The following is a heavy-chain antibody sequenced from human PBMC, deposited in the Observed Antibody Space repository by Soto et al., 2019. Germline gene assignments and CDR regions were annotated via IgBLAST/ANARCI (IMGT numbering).Heavy chain of an antibody. CDR1: GYTFSNYG. J-gene: IGHJ5*02. V-gene: IGHV1-18*01. CDR2: ISLYSDGT. CDR3: ARVVPGAEAWFGP. D-gene: IGHD2-2*01. Sequence: ASVKVSCKTSGYTFSNYGITWVRQAPGQPLEWLGWISLYSDGTNYAQKFQGRVSMTTDTSTTTAYMELRGLRSDDTAVYYCARVVPGAEAWFGPWGQGTLVTVSS.